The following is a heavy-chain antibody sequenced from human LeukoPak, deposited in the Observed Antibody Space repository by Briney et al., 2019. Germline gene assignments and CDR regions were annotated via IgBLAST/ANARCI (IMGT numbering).Heavy chain of an antibody. D-gene: IGHD2-8*01. Sequence: GASVKVSCKASGYIFTDYYIHWVRQAPGQGPEWMGRINLNTGGTDYVQKFQGRVTMTRDTSLSTAFMELSSLKSDDTAVYYCARVSYGNNATPFDFWGQGTLVTVSS. CDR1: GYIFTDYY. V-gene: IGHV1-2*06. J-gene: IGHJ4*02. CDR3: ARVSYGNNATPFDF. CDR2: INLNTGGT.